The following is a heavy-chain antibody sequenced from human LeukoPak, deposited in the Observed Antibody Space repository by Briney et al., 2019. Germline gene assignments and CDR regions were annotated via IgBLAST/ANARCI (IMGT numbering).Heavy chain of an antibody. V-gene: IGHV4-4*08. Sequence: SGPGLVKPSETLSLTCTVSGGSISSYYWSWIRQPPGKGLEWIGRIYTSGSTNYNPSLKSRVTISVDTSKNQFSLKLSSVTAADTAVYYCAREGIDGLDAFDIWGQGTMVTVSS. CDR1: GGSISSYY. CDR3: AREGIDGLDAFDI. CDR2: IYTSGST. J-gene: IGHJ3*02. D-gene: IGHD5-24*01.